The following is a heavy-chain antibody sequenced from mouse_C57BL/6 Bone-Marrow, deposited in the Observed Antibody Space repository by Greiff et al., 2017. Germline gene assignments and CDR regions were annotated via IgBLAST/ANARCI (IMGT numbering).Heavy chain of an antibody. D-gene: IGHD2-12*01. CDR2: INPSSGYT. CDR3: ATYYSGDFDY. V-gene: IGHV1-7*01. Sequence: VQGVESGAELAKPGASVKLSCKASGYTFTSYWMHWVKQRPGQGLEWIGYINPSSGYTKYNQKFKDKATLTADKSSSTAYMQLSSLTYEDSAVDYCATYYSGDFDYGGQGTTLTVSS. J-gene: IGHJ2*01. CDR1: GYTFTSYW.